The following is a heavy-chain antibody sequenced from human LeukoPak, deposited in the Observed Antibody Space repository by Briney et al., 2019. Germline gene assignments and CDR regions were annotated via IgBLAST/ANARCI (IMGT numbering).Heavy chain of an antibody. Sequence: GGSLRLSCAASGFSFSEYAISWVRQAPGKGLEWVSIISGSGRTTDYADSVKGRFTISRDNSKNTLYLQMNSLRVEDTAVYYCARDQGPYYYDSSGSGFDPWGQGTLVTVSS. V-gene: IGHV3-23*01. J-gene: IGHJ5*02. D-gene: IGHD3-22*01. CDR3: ARDQGPYYYDSSGSGFDP. CDR1: GFSFSEYA. CDR2: ISGSGRTT.